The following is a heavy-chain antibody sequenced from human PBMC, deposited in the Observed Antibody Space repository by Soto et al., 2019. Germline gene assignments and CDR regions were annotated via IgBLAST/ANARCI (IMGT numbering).Heavy chain of an antibody. CDR1: GYTFTSYA. D-gene: IGHD3-9*01. Sequence: ASVKVSCKASGYTFTSYAMHWVRQAPGQRLEWMGWINAGNGNTKYSQKFQGRVTITRDTSASTAYMELSSLRSEDTAVYYCARDLGPGRYFDWLSYLLDYWGQGTLVTVSS. CDR2: INAGNGNT. J-gene: IGHJ4*02. CDR3: ARDLGPGRYFDWLSYLLDY. V-gene: IGHV1-3*01.